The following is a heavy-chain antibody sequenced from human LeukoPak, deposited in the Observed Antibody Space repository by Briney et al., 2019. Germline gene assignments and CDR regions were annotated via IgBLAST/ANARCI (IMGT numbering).Heavy chain of an antibody. CDR2: IIPIFGTA. Sequence: GASVKVSCKASGGTFSSYAISWVRQAPGQGLGWMGGIIPIFGTANYAQKFQGRVTITTDESTSTAYMELSSLRSEDTAVYYCAREGGGNYYDSSGYYYVPLAFDYRGQGTLVTVSS. CDR3: AREGGGNYYDSSGYYYVPLAFDY. CDR1: GGTFSSYA. V-gene: IGHV1-69*05. D-gene: IGHD3-22*01. J-gene: IGHJ4*02.